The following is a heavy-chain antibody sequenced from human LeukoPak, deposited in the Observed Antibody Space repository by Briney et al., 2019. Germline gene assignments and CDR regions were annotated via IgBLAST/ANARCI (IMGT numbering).Heavy chain of an antibody. CDR1: GGSISSSSYY. J-gene: IGHJ4*02. CDR3: ARVVTYYYDSSGYYFRHYFDY. V-gene: IGHV4-39*01. Sequence: PSETLSLTCTVSGGSISSSSYYWGWIRQPPGKGLEWIGSIYYSGSTYYNPSLKSRVTISVDTSKNQFSLKLSSVTAADTAVYYCARVVTYYYDSSGYYFRHYFDYWGQGTLVTVSS. D-gene: IGHD3-22*01. CDR2: IYYSGST.